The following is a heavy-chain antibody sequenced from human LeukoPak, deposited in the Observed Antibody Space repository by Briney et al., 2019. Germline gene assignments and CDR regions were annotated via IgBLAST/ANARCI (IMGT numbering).Heavy chain of an antibody. J-gene: IGHJ3*02. D-gene: IGHD6-13*01. CDR2: VSESGGGT. Sequence: GGSLRLSCAASGFTFNSYAMTWVRQAPGKEPEWVSTVSESGGGTYYAGSVKARFTISRDNSKNTLYLQMNGLRDEDTAVYYCASRRYSTSALDAFNIWGHGTMVTVSS. CDR1: GFTFNSYA. CDR3: ASRRYSTSALDAFNI. V-gene: IGHV3-23*01.